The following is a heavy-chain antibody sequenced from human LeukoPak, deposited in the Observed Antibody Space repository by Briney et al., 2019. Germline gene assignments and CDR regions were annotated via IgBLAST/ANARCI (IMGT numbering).Heavy chain of an antibody. D-gene: IGHD3-22*01. CDR2: IYTSGST. J-gene: IGHJ4*02. CDR1: GGSISSYY. CDR3: ARAMDYYDSSGYSYYFDY. Sequence: MSSETLSLTCTLSGGSISSYYWRWIRHPAGKGLEWIGRIYTSGSTNYNPSLKSRVTMSVDTSKNQFSLKLSSVTAADTAVYYCARAMDYYDSSGYSYYFDYWGQGTLVTVSS. V-gene: IGHV4-4*07.